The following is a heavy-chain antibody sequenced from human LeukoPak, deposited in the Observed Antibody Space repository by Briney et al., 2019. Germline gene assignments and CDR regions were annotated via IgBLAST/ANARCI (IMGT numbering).Heavy chain of an antibody. V-gene: IGHV4-59*08. CDR2: IYYSGST. CDR3: ARSIAAAGTSPYYYYGMDV. J-gene: IGHJ6*02. Sequence: PSETLSLTCTVSGGSISSYYWSWIRQPPGKGLEWIGYIYYSGSTNYNPSLKSRVTISVDTSKNQFSLKLSSVTAADTAVYYCARSIAAAGTSPYYYYGMDVWGQGTTVTVSS. D-gene: IGHD6-13*01. CDR1: GGSISSYY.